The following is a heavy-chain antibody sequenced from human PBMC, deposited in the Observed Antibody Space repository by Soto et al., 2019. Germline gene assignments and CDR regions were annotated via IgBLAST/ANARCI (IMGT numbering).Heavy chain of an antibody. CDR2: IYYSGST. Sequence: QVQLQESGPGLVKPSETLSLTCTVSGGSVSSGSYYWSWIRQPPGKGLEGIGYIYYSGSTNYHPSLKSRVTISVDTSKNQCALKLSSVTEADTAVYYCARWDQATPYSYYCMDVWGQGTTVTFSS. CDR1: GGSVSSGSYY. CDR3: ARWDQATPYSYYCMDV. V-gene: IGHV4-61*01. J-gene: IGHJ6*02. D-gene: IGHD1-26*01.